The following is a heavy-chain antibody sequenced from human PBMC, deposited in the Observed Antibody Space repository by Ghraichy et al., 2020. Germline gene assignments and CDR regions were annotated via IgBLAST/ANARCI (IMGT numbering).Heavy chain of an antibody. Sequence: SQTLSLTCTVSGDSLNNYYWSWIRQPPGKGLEWIGSTYHNGRTKYNPSLKSRVTMSVDTSKNQFSLSLTSVTAADTAVFYCARDQEWRAISSGFDPWGQGTLVSVSP. D-gene: IGHD3-3*01. CDR3: ARDQEWRAISSGFDP. J-gene: IGHJ5*02. CDR2: TYHNGRT. V-gene: IGHV4-59*01. CDR1: GDSLNNYY.